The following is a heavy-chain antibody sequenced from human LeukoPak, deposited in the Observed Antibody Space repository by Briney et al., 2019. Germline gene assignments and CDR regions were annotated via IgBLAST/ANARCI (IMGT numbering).Heavy chain of an antibody. CDR1: GFTFSSYA. CDR3: AKDTPTAIDDY. V-gene: IGHV3-30*18. CDR2: ISYDGSNK. J-gene: IGHJ4*02. Sequence: GGSLRLSCAASGFTFSSYAMSWVRQAPGKGLEWVAVISYDGSNKYYADSVKGRFTISRDNSKNTLYLQMNSLRAEDTAVYYCAKDTPTAIDDYWGQGTLVTVSS. D-gene: IGHD2-21*02.